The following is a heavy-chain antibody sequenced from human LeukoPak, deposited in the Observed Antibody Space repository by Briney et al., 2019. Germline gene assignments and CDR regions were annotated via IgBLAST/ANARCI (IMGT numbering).Heavy chain of an antibody. CDR1: GYTFTSYY. CDR2: INPSGGST. Sequence: ASVKVSCKASGYTFTSYYMHWVRQAPGQGLEWMGIINPSGGSTSYAQKFQGRVTMTRDTSTSTVYMELSSLRSEDTAVYYCARDLEGTGSGSYYRASMDVWGKGTTVTASS. V-gene: IGHV1-46*01. CDR3: ARDLEGTGSGSYYRASMDV. J-gene: IGHJ6*04. D-gene: IGHD3-10*01.